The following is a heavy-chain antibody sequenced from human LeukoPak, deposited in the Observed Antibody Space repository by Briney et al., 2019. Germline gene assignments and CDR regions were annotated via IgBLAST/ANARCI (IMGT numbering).Heavy chain of an antibody. Sequence: PSETLSLTCTVSGGSISSGSYYWSWIRQPAGKGLEWIGRIYTSGSTNYNPSLKSRVIISVDTSKNQFSLKLSSVTAADTAVYYCARDSEIRGVVDYWGQGTLVTVSS. CDR3: ARDSEIRGVVDY. V-gene: IGHV4-61*02. D-gene: IGHD3-3*01. J-gene: IGHJ4*02. CDR1: GGSISSGSYY. CDR2: IYTSGST.